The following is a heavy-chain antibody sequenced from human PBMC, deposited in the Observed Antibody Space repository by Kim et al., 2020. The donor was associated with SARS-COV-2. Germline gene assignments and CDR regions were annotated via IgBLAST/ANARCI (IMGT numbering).Heavy chain of an antibody. Sequence: SETLSLTCTVSGGSISNGGFYWTWIRQHPGKGLEWLRYIYSTGSTYYNPSLRSRLSISLDKSKNQFSLNLTSVTAADTAMYYCARPLRGGVGGGLSWGQGSLVTVSS. V-gene: IGHV4-31*03. CDR2: IYSTGST. CDR1: GGSISNGGFY. D-gene: IGHD3-16*01. J-gene: IGHJ4*02. CDR3: ARPLRGGVGGGLS.